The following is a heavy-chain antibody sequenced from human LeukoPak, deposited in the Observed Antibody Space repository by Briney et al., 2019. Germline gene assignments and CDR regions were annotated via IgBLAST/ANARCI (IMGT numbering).Heavy chain of an antibody. V-gene: IGHV4-31*03. Sequence: PSETLSLTCSVSGGSISSRDHYWSWIRQHPGKGLEWIGYIFYSGSTHYNPSLKSRVTISVDSSKNQFSLKLSSVTAADTAVYYCARALYYSSGYFFFDYWGQGILVTVSS. CDR2: IFYSGST. D-gene: IGHD3-22*01. CDR3: ARALYYSSGYFFFDY. J-gene: IGHJ4*02. CDR1: GGSISSRDHY.